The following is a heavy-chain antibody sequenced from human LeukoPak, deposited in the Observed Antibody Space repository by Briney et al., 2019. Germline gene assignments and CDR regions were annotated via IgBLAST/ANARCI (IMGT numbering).Heavy chain of an antibody. CDR2: ISTSGST. CDR1: GDSICVFY. Sequence: SETLSLTCTVSGDSICVFYWSWIRQPAGKGLQWIGRISTSGSTNYNPSLKSRVTMSVDRSTNEFSLTVRSVTAADTALYYCARGLPSYGDYVDYYFYMDVWGKGTTVTVSS. V-gene: IGHV4-4*07. CDR3: ARGLPSYGDYVDYYFYMDV. J-gene: IGHJ6*03. D-gene: IGHD4-17*01.